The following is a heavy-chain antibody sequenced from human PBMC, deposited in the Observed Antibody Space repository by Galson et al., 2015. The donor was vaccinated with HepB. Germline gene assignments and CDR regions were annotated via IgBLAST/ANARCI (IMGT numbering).Heavy chain of an antibody. J-gene: IGHJ6*02. Sequence: ETLSLTCTVSGGSISSYYWSWIRQPPGKGLEWIGYIYYSGSTNYNPSLKSRVTISVDTSKNQFSLKLSSVTAADTAVYYCARSNGGRYYYGMDVWGQGTTVTVSS. CDR3: ARSNGGRYYYGMDV. CDR1: GGSISSYY. D-gene: IGHD4-23*01. CDR2: IYYSGST. V-gene: IGHV4-59*08.